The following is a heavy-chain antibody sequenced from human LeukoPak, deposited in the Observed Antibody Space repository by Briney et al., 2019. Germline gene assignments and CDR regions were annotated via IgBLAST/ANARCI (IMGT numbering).Heavy chain of an antibody. Sequence: GGSLRLSCVASVFTFGDYPMHWARRVPGKGLEWVSGINWNGGSIGYADSVKGRFTISRDNAKNSLYLQMNSLRAEDTALYYCAKDGRFSGSPYFYYMDVWGKGTTITVS. V-gene: IGHV3-9*01. CDR2: INWNGGSI. CDR1: VFTFGDYP. CDR3: AKDGRFSGSPYFYYMDV. J-gene: IGHJ6*03. D-gene: IGHD1-26*01.